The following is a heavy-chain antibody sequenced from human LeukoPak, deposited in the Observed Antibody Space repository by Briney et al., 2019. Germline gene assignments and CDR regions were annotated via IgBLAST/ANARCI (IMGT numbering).Heavy chain of an antibody. CDR3: ATPLDYYDSSGYHQGGD. J-gene: IGHJ4*02. V-gene: IGHV3-33*03. CDR1: GFTFSSYG. D-gene: IGHD3-22*01. CDR2: IWYDGSKK. Sequence: GGSLRLSCAASGFTFSSYGMHWVRQAPGKGLEWVAVIWYDGSKKNYVDSVKGRFTISRDNAKNSLYLQMNSLRAEDTAVYYCATPLDYYDSSGYHQGGDWGQGTLVTVSS.